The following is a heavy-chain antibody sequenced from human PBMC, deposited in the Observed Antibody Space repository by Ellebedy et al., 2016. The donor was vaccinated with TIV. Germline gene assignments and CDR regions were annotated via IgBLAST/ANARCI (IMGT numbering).Heavy chain of an antibody. CDR2: ISSSSSTI. V-gene: IGHV3-48*01. CDR1: GFTFSSYS. CDR3: ARESAFWSGWFNLQDY. D-gene: IGHD3-3*01. Sequence: GESLKISXAASGFTFSSYSMNWVRQAPGKGLEWVSYISSSSSTIYYADSVKGRFTISRDNAKNSLYLQMNSLRAEDTAVYYCARESAFWSGWFNLQDYWGQGTLVTVSS. J-gene: IGHJ4*02.